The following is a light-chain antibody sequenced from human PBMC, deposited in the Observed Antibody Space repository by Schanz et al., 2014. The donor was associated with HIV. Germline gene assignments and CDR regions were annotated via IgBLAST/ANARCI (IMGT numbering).Light chain of an antibody. CDR3: CSYTSSGTYV. CDR1: ISDVGSYNL. Sequence: QSALTQSASVSGSPGQSITISCTGTISDVGSYNLVSWYQQHPGKAPKLIIYEGSKRPLGVSNRFSGSKSGNTASLTISGLQAEDEADYYCCSYTSSGTYVFGTGTKLTVL. CDR2: EGS. J-gene: IGLJ1*01. V-gene: IGLV2-14*02.